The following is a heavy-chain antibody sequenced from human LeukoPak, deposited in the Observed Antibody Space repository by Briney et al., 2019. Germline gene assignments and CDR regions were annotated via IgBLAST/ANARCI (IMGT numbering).Heavy chain of an antibody. CDR2: INSDGINT. D-gene: IGHD4-17*01. CDR1: GFTFSNYW. Sequence: GGSLRLSCAASGFTFSNYWMHWVRHAPGKGLVWVSRINSDGINTSYADSVKGRFTISRHNAKRPLYLQMNSLRAEDTAVYYCARDLGGYGDYGTNFDYWGQGTLVTVSS. J-gene: IGHJ4*02. V-gene: IGHV3-74*01. CDR3: ARDLGGYGDYGTNFDY.